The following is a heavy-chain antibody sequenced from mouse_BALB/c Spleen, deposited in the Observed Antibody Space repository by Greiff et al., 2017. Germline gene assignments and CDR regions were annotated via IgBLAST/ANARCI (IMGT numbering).Heavy chain of an antibody. D-gene: IGHD4-1*01. V-gene: IGHV1-5*01. CDR1: GYTFTSYW. Sequence: VQLQQPGAELVKPGASVKLSCKASGYTFTSYWMHWVKQRPGQGLEWIGAIYPGNSDTSYNQKFKGKAKLTAVTSTSTAYMELSSLTNEDSAVYYCTRYWDVGAMDYWGQGTSVTVSS. CDR2: IYPGNSDT. J-gene: IGHJ4*01. CDR3: TRYWDVGAMDY.